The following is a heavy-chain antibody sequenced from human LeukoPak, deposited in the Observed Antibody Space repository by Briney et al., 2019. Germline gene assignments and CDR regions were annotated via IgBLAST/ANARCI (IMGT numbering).Heavy chain of an antibody. CDR2: ISGRDDST. D-gene: IGHD4-11*01. CDR3: AKGGTVAANPSDY. CDR1: GFTFSSYA. V-gene: IGHV3-23*01. J-gene: IGHJ4*02. Sequence: GGSLRLSCAASGFTFSSYAMNWVRQAPGKGLEWVSGISGRDDSTYYAGSVKGRFTISRDNSKNTLYLQMNSLRAEDTAVYYCAKGGTVAANPSDYWGQGTLVTVSS.